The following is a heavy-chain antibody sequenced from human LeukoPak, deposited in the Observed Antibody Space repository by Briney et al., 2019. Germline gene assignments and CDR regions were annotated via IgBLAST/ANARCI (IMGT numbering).Heavy chain of an antibody. CDR1: GGSISSYY. J-gene: IGHJ3*02. V-gene: IGHV4-59*08. Sequence: TTSETLSLTCTVSGGSISSYYWSWIRRPPGKGLEWIGYIYYSGSTNYNPSLKSRVTISVDTSKNQFSLKLSSVTAADTAVYYCARHGLWWLRSGVWAFDIWGQGTMVTVSS. CDR3: ARHGLWWLRSGVWAFDI. CDR2: IYYSGST. D-gene: IGHD5-12*01.